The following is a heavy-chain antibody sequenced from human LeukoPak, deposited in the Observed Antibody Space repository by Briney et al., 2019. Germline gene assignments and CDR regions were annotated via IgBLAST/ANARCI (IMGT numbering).Heavy chain of an antibody. CDR2: ISGSGGST. J-gene: IGHJ4*02. CDR3: AKETGLVSGAVAGSHPFDY. CDR1: GFTFSSYA. Sequence: GGSLRLSCAASGFTFSSYAMSWVRQAPGKGLEWVSAISGSGGSTYYADSVKGWFTISRDNSKNTLYLQMNSPRADDTAVYYCAKETGLVSGAVAGSHPFDYWGQGTLVTVSS. D-gene: IGHD6-19*01. V-gene: IGHV3-23*01.